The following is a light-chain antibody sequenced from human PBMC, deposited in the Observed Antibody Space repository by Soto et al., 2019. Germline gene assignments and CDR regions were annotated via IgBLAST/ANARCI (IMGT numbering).Light chain of an antibody. V-gene: IGLV2-14*01. Sequence: QSVLTQPAAVSVSPGQSITISCTGTSSDVGGYNFVSLYRQNQGKAPKLMVYEAGNRPSGVSNRFSGSVSGNTASLTFSGLQAEDEADYSCSSYTRSSSLYVFGTGPKVTVL. CDR3: SSYTRSSSLYV. CDR2: EAG. CDR1: SSDVGGYNF. J-gene: IGLJ1*01.